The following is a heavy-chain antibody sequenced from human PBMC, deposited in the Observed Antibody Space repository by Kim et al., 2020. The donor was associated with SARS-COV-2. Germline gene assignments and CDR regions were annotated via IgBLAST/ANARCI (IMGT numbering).Heavy chain of an antibody. V-gene: IGHV1-46*01. D-gene: IGHD6-13*01. Sequence: ASVKVSCKASGYTFTSYDINWVRQAPGQGLEWMGRINPSGGSTSYAQKFQGRVTMTRDTSMSTAYMELSSLRFEDTAVYYCARVLAGSWLSRGVAFEIWGQGTMVTVSS. CDR3: ARVLAGSWLSRGVAFEI. CDR2: INPSGGST. CDR1: GYTFTSYD. J-gene: IGHJ3*02.